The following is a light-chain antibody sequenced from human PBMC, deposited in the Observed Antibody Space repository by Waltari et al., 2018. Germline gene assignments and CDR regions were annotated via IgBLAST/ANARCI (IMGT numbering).Light chain of an antibody. CDR3: QQYGSSPT. CDR1: QSVSSSD. CDR2: DAP. J-gene: IGKJ1*01. Sequence: ELVLTPSPATLSLSPGERATRPCRASQSVSSSDLAWYQQKPGLAPRLLIYDAPSRATGIPDRFSGSGSGTDFTLTISRLEPEDFAVYYCQQYGSSPTFGQGTKVEIK. V-gene: IGKV3D-20*01.